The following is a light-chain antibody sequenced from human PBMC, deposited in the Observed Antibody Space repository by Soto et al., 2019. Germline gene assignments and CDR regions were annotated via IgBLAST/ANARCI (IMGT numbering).Light chain of an antibody. CDR3: QQYYSPLRT. J-gene: IGKJ1*01. CDR2: WAS. Sequence: DIVLTQSPDSLAVSLGERATINCKSSQSILYSSNNKNYLAWYQQKPGQPPKLLLYWASTRESGVPVRFSGSGSGTDFTLTISSLQAEDVAVYYCQQYYSPLRTFGQGTKVEIK. V-gene: IGKV4-1*01. CDR1: QSILYSSNNKNY.